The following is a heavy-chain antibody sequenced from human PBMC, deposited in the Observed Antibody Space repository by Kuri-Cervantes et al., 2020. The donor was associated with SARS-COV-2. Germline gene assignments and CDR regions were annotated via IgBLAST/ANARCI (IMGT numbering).Heavy chain of an antibody. CDR3: ARGYGDSLY. CDR1: GFTVSSNY. J-gene: IGHJ4*02. Sequence: GGSMRPSCAASGFTVSSNYMSWVRQAPGKGLEWVSVIYSGGSTYYADSVKGRFTIPRDNSKTTLYLQMNSLRAEDTAVYYCARGYGDSLYWGQGTLVTVSS. D-gene: IGHD4-17*01. V-gene: IGHV3-53*01. CDR2: IYSGGST.